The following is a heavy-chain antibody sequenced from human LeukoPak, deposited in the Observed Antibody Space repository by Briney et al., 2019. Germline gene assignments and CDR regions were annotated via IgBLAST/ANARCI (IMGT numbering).Heavy chain of an antibody. D-gene: IGHD2-15*01. V-gene: IGHV4-34*01. CDR2: INHSGST. CDR3: ARAPSNRYCSGGSCRKQSGQQHFDI. J-gene: IGHJ3*02. Sequence: SETLSLTCAVYGGSFSGYYWSWIRQPPGKGLEWIGEINHSGSTNYNPSLKSRVTISVDTSKNQFSLKLSSVTAADTAVYYCARAPSNRYCSGGSCRKQSGQQHFDIWGQGTMVTVSS. CDR1: GGSFSGYY.